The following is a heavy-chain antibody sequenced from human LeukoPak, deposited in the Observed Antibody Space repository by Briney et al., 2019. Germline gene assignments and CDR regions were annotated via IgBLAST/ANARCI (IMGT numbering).Heavy chain of an antibody. CDR2: IKQDGSEK. D-gene: IGHD1-26*01. CDR3: ARVQWELRGVGSYFEY. Sequence: GGSLRLSCVVSRFTFSSYWMSWVRQAPGKGLEWVANIKQDGSEKYYVDSVKGRLTMSRDNAKNSLYLQMNSLRAEDTAVYYCARVQWELRGVGSYFEYWGQGALVTVSS. CDR1: RFTFSSYW. V-gene: IGHV3-7*01. J-gene: IGHJ4*02.